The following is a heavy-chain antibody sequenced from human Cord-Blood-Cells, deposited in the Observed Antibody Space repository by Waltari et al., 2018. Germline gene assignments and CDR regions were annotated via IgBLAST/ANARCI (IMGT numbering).Heavy chain of an antibody. D-gene: IGHD6-6*01. V-gene: IGHV3-21*01. CDR2: ISSSSSYI. CDR3: ASSSSGRAFDI. J-gene: IGHJ3*02. Sequence: EVQLVESGGGLVKPGGSLRLSCAASGFTFSSYSMNWVRQAPGKVLEWVSSISSSSSYIYYADAVKGRFTISRDNAKNSLYLQMNSLRAEDTAVYYCASSSSGRAFDIWGQGTMVTVSS. CDR1: GFTFSSYS.